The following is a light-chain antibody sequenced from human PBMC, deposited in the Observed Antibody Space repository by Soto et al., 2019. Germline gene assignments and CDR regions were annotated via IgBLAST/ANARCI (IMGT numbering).Light chain of an antibody. CDR1: QSISNY. Sequence: EIVLTQSPATLSLSPCDRATLSCRASQSISNYLAWYQQKPGQAPRLLIYDASNRATGIPARFSGSGSGTDFTLTISSLEPEDFAVYYCQQRDIWPWTFGQGTKVDIK. CDR3: QQRDIWPWT. CDR2: DAS. V-gene: IGKV3-11*01. J-gene: IGKJ1*01.